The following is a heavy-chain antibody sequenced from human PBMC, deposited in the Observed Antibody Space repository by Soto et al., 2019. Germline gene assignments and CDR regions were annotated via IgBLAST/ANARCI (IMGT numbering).Heavy chain of an antibody. D-gene: IGHD5-18*01. CDR3: ARDKMDTAKSDGMDV. CDR1: GGTFSSYA. Sequence: SVKVSCKASGGTFSSYAISWVRQAPGQGLEWMGGIIPIFGTANYAQKFQGRVTITADESTSTAYMELSSLRSEDTAAYYCARDKMDTAKSDGMDVWGQGTTVTVSS. V-gene: IGHV1-69*13. J-gene: IGHJ6*02. CDR2: IIPIFGTA.